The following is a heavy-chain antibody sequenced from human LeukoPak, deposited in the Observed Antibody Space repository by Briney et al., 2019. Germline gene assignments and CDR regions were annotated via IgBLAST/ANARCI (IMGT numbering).Heavy chain of an antibody. CDR3: ARGDGSGWPLSK. CDR1: GFPVSSNF. V-gene: IGHV3-53*01. Sequence: GGSLRLSCAVSGFPVSSNFMSWVRQAPGKGLQSVSIMFSGGSTDYADSVRGRFSISRDSSQNTVSLQMNSLRVEDTAVYYCARGDGSGWPLSKWGQGTLVTVSS. CDR2: MFSGGST. J-gene: IGHJ4*02. D-gene: IGHD6-19*01.